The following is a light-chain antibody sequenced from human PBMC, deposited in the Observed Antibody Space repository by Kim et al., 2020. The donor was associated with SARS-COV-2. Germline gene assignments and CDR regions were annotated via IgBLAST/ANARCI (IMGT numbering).Light chain of an antibody. CDR1: KLGDKF. Sequence: VSQGQTASVTCSGDKLGDKFVAWYQLKPGQSPFLVIYQDNKRPSGIPERFSGSNSGNTATLTISVTQAMDEADYYCQAWDTSTVIFGGGTQLTVL. CDR2: QDN. J-gene: IGLJ2*01. CDR3: QAWDTSTVI. V-gene: IGLV3-1*01.